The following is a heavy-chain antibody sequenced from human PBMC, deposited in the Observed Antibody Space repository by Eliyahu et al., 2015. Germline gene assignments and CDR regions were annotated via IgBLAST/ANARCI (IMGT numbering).Heavy chain of an antibody. CDR1: GGSISNSAFY. D-gene: IGHD3-10*01. J-gene: IGHJ3*01. V-gene: IGHV4-31*01. CDR3: ARGSAGNYYSLSPSHAFDV. CDR2: IYYNGKT. Sequence: VQLQESGPRLVKPSQSLSLXCTVSGGSISNSAFYWSWIRQHPGKGLEWIGSIYYNGKTYYNSSLQSQVTMSLDTSESQFSLKLSSVSAADTAVYYCARGSAGNYYSLSPSHAFDVWGPGTMVTVSS.